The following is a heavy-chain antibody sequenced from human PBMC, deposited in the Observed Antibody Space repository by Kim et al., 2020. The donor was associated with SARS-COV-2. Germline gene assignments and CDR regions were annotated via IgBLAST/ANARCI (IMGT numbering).Heavy chain of an antibody. CDR2: IYYSGST. V-gene: IGHV4-59*08. Sequence: SETLSLTCTVSGASISSYYWSWIRQPPGKGLECIGYIYYSGSTHSNPSLKSRLTISGDTSRNQFSLTVRSVTAADTAVYYCARLQFSLRGYQEGWFDPWGQGTLVTVSS. CDR1: GASISSYY. J-gene: IGHJ5*02. D-gene: IGHD3-22*01. CDR3: ARLQFSLRGYQEGWFDP.